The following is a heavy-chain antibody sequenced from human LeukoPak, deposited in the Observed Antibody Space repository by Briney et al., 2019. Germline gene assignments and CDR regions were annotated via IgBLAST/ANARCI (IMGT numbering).Heavy chain of an antibody. Sequence: SETLSLTCAVYGGSFSGYYWSWIRQPPGKGLGWIGEINHSGSTNYNPSLKSRVTISVDTSKNQFSLKLSSVPAADTAVYYWAREPSIVVVVAAAGYAFEIWGQGTMVTVSS. J-gene: IGHJ3*02. V-gene: IGHV4-34*01. CDR1: GGSFSGYY. D-gene: IGHD2-15*01. CDR3: AREPSIVVVVAAAGYAFEI. CDR2: INHSGST.